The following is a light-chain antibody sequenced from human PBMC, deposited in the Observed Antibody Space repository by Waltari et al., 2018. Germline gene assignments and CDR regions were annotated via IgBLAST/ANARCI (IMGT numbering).Light chain of an antibody. CDR3: AAWDASLSSWL. CDR2: YDD. V-gene: IGLV1-36*01. Sequence: QSVLTQPPSVSGAPRQRVTIPCSGSSSNIGHNSVNWYQQLPGKPPKLLIYYDDLLSSGVSDRFSGSKSGTSASLAIAGLQSEDEAHYYCAAWDASLSSWLFGGGTKLTVL. J-gene: IGLJ3*02. CDR1: SSNIGHNS.